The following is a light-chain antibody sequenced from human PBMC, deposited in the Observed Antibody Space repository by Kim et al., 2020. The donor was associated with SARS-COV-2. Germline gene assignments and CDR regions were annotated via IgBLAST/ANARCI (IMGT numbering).Light chain of an antibody. CDR3: CSYAGNFRV. Sequence: PGQSVTISCTGTSSDVGGYNYVSWYQQHPGKAPKLMIYDVTKRPSGVPDRFSGSKSGNTASLTISGLQAEDEADYYCCSYAGNFRVFGGGTKLTVL. J-gene: IGLJ3*02. V-gene: IGLV2-11*03. CDR1: SSDVGGYNY. CDR2: DVT.